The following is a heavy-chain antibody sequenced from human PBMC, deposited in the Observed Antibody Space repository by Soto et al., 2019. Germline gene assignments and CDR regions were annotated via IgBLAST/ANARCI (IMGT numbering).Heavy chain of an antibody. CDR1: GFTFSSYG. CDR2: IWYDGGNK. CDR3: ARALRFLESYRLHNWFAP. V-gene: IGHV3-33*01. D-gene: IGHD3-3*01. J-gene: IGHJ5*02. Sequence: GGSLRLSCAASGFTFSSYGMHWVRQAPGKGLEWVAVIWYDGGNKYYADSVKGRFTISRDNSKNTLYLQMNSLRAEDTAVYYCARALRFLESYRLHNWFAPWGQGTLVTVAS.